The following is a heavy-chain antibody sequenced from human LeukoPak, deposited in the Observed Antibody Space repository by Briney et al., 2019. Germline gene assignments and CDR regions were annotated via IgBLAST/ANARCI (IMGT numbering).Heavy chain of an antibody. J-gene: IGHJ4*02. CDR2: INQDGSEK. CDR3: ARQSSGRSYGSGSSPLYYFDY. Sequence: GGSLRLSCGASGFTFSNSWMSCVRQAPGKGLEWVANINQDGSEKYYVDSVEGRFTISRDNAKNSLYLQMNSLRAEDTAVYYCARQSSGRSYGSGSSPLYYFDYWGQGILVTVSS. CDR1: GFTFSNSW. D-gene: IGHD3-10*01. V-gene: IGHV3-7*05.